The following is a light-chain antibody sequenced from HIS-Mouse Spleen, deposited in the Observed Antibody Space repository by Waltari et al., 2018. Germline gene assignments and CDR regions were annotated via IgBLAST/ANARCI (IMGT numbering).Light chain of an antibody. V-gene: IGLV3-10*01. CDR2: EDS. CDR1: ALPKKY. Sequence: SYELTQPPSVSVSPGQTARITCSGAALPKKYAYWYQQKSGQAPVLVIYEDSKRPSGFPEGFAGSSSGTMATLTISGAQVEDEADYYCYSTDSSGNHRVFGGGTKLTVL. J-gene: IGLJ2*01. CDR3: YSTDSSGNHRV.